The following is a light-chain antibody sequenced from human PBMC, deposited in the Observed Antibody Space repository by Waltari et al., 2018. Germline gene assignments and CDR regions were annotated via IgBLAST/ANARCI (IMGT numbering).Light chain of an antibody. CDR1: QGISSW. J-gene: IGKJ4*01. V-gene: IGKV1-5*03. CDR3: QQYNSFALT. CDR2: NAS. Sequence: DMQMTHSPSTLSASGGDSVTLICRASQGISSWLAWYQQKPGKAPKLLIYNASSLESGVPSRFSGSGSGTEFTLTISSLQPDDFATYYCQQYNSFALTFGGGTKVEIK.